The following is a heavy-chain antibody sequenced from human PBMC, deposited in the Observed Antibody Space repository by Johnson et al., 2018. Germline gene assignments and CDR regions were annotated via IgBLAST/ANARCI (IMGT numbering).Heavy chain of an antibody. Sequence: QVQLQESGPGLVKPSESLSVTCTVSGGSIGTNYWSWIRQPPGKGLEWIGYIYNSGSTNYTPSLQSRVTISVDTSKNQFSLKLISVTAADTAGYYWSRGFYDFWSGYWGYYGMDVWGKGTTVTVSS. V-gene: IGHV4-59*01. J-gene: IGHJ6*04. CDR1: GGSIGTNY. CDR3: SRGFYDFWSGYWGYYGMDV. CDR2: IYNSGST. D-gene: IGHD3-3*01.